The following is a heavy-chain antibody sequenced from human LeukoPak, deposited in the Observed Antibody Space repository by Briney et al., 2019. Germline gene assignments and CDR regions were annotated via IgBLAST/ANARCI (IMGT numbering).Heavy chain of an antibody. CDR2: IRYDGNYK. CDR3: AKAAEWLRSPFDY. J-gene: IGHJ4*02. Sequence: GGSLRPSCAASGFTFSTYGLHWVRQAPGKWLEWVTFIRYDGNYKYYADSVNGPFTISRDNSKNTLYLQMNSLRADDTAVYYCAKAAEWLRSPFDYWGQGTLVTVSS. CDR1: GFTFSTYG. V-gene: IGHV3-30*02. D-gene: IGHD5-12*01.